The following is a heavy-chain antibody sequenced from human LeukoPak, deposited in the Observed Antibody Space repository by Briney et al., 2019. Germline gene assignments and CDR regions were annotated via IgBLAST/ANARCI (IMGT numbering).Heavy chain of an antibody. CDR3: ATLTVATSFDY. Sequence: GGSLRLSCAASGFSFSVYEMHSVRQAPGKGLEWISDISSSGATIYYADSVKGRFTSSRDNAKNSLYQQMNSLRAEDTAVYYCATLTVATSFDYWGQGTLVTVSS. D-gene: IGHD5-12*01. V-gene: IGHV3-48*03. CDR1: GFSFSVYE. J-gene: IGHJ4*02. CDR2: ISSSGATI.